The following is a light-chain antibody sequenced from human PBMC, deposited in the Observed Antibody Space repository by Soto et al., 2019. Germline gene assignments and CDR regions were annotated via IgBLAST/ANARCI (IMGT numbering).Light chain of an antibody. CDR3: HQYDNAPQT. CDR1: QTLRRTY. CDR2: GAS. V-gene: IGKV3-20*01. Sequence: EIVLMQSPGTLSLSPGESATLSCRASQTLRRTYIAWYQQKPGQAPRVLIYGASKRATGIPDRFSGSGSGTDFSLTISRLEPEDVAVYYCHQYDNAPQTYGQGTKVEIK. J-gene: IGKJ2*01.